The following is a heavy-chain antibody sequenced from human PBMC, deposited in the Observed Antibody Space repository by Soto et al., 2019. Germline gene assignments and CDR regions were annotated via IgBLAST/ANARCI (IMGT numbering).Heavy chain of an antibody. Sequence: PSETLSLTCTVSGGSISSYYWSWIRQPPGKGLEWIGYIYYSGSTNYNPSLKSRVTISVDTSKNQFSLKLSSVTAADTAVYYCAREDYGDYVQHYWGQGTLVTVSS. J-gene: IGHJ4*02. CDR2: IYYSGST. D-gene: IGHD4-17*01. CDR3: AREDYGDYVQHY. CDR1: GGSISSYY. V-gene: IGHV4-59*01.